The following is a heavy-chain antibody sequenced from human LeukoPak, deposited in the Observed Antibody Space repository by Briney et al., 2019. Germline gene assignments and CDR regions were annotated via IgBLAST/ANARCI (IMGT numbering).Heavy chain of an antibody. CDR3: AKDYRGSGSYLFDY. Sequence: PGGSLRLSCAASGFTFSSYAMSWVRQAPGKGLEWVSAISGSGGSTYYADSVKGRFTISRDNSKNTLYLQMNSLRAEDTAVYCCAKDYRGSGSYLFDYWGQGTLVSVSS. J-gene: IGHJ4*02. V-gene: IGHV3-23*01. CDR1: GFTFSSYA. CDR2: ISGSGGST. D-gene: IGHD3-10*01.